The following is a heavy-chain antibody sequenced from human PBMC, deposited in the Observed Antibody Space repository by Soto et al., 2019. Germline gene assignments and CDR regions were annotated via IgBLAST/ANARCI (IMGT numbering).Heavy chain of an antibody. J-gene: IGHJ3*02. CDR2: INPSSGGT. D-gene: IGHD2-15*01. V-gene: IGHV1-2*04. CDR1: GYTFTGYD. CDR3: ARAAVADAFDI. Sequence: ASVKGSLKASGYTFTGYDIHWVRQAPGQGLEWMGWINPSSGGTNYAQKFQGWVAMTRDTSISTAYMELSRLRSDDTAVYYCARAAVADAFDIWGQGTMVTVSS.